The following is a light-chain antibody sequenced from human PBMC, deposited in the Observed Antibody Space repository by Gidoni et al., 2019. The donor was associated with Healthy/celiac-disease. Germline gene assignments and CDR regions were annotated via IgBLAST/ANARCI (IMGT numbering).Light chain of an antibody. Sequence: EIVMTQSPATLSVSPGERATLSCRASQSVSSSLAWYQQKPGQAPRLLIYGASTRFSGSGSGTDFTLTISSLQSEDFAVYYCQQYNNWPPWTFGQGTKVEIK. CDR1: QSVSSS. J-gene: IGKJ1*01. CDR2: GAS. V-gene: IGKV3-15*01. CDR3: QQYNNWPPWT.